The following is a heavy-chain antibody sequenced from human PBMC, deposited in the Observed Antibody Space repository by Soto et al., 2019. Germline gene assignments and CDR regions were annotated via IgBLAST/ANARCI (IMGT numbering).Heavy chain of an antibody. Sequence: EVQLLDSGGGLVQPGGSLRLSCAASGFTFDSYAMSWVRQAPGKGLEWVSGLSGSGATTHYADSVKGRFTISRDNSKNMVYLQLTNVTAEDMAVYFCAKDAKRASALYVFDDWGQGTLVTVSS. V-gene: IGHV3-23*01. CDR3: AKDAKRASALYVFDD. CDR2: LSGSGATT. D-gene: IGHD3-10*02. J-gene: IGHJ4*02. CDR1: GFTFDSYA.